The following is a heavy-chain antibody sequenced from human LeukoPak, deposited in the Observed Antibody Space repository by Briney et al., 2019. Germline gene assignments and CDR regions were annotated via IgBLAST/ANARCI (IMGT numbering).Heavy chain of an antibody. V-gene: IGHV4-59*08. CDR3: ARQGSGWYYFDY. CDR1: GGSISSHY. J-gene: IGHJ4*02. CDR2: IYDSGST. D-gene: IGHD6-19*01. Sequence: SETLSLTCTVSGGSISSHYWSWIRQPPGKGLEWIGYIYDSGSTNYNPSLNSRATMSVDTSKHQFSLKLNFVTAADTAVYYCARQGSGWYYFDYWGQGTVVTVSS.